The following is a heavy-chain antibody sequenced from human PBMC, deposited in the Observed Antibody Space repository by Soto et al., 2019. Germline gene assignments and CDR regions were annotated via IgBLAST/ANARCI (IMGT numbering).Heavy chain of an antibody. V-gene: IGHV5-10-1*01. J-gene: IGHJ6*02. CDR1: GYSFTSYW. Sequence: PGESLKISCKGSGYSFTSYWISWVRQMPGKGLEWMGRIDPSDSYTNYSPSFQGHVTISADKSISTAYLQWSSLKASDTAMYYCARRLVPAAKSSDYGMDVWGQGTTVTVSS. CDR2: IDPSDSYT. CDR3: ARRLVPAAKSSDYGMDV. D-gene: IGHD2-2*01.